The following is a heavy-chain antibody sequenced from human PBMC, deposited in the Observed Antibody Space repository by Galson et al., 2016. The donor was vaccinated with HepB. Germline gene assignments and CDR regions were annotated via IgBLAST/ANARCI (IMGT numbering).Heavy chain of an antibody. CDR3: AKDPLLLGVVMSAATS. J-gene: IGHJ4*02. CDR2: ISYDGRNK. V-gene: IGHV3-30*18. CDR1: GFTFSGYD. D-gene: IGHD2-15*01. Sequence: SLRLSCAASGFTFSGYDMHWVRQAPGKGLEWVALISYDGRNKNYVDSVKGRFTISRDNSKNTLYLQMNSLGAEDTAVYYCAKDPLLLGVVMSAATSWGQGTLVTVSP.